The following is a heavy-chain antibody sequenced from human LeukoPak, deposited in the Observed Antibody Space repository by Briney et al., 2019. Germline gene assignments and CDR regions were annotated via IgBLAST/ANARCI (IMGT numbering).Heavy chain of an antibody. V-gene: IGHV3-30*18. J-gene: IGHJ5*02. Sequence: PGGSLRLSCAASGFTFSSYGMHWVRQAPGKGLEWVAVISYDGSNKYYADSVKGRFTISRDNSKNTLYLQMNSLRAEGTAVYYCAKDLSRGYCSSTSCYNWFDPWGQGTLVTVSS. D-gene: IGHD2-2*01. CDR1: GFTFSSYG. CDR2: ISYDGSNK. CDR3: AKDLSRGYCSSTSCYNWFDP.